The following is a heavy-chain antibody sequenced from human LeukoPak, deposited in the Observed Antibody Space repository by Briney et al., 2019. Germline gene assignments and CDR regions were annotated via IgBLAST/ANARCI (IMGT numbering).Heavy chain of an antibody. Sequence: GGSLRPSCSASGFTFSSYAMHWVRQPQGKGLEYVSAISSNGGSTYYADSVKGRFTISRDNSKNTLYLQMSSLRAEDTAVYYCVKDQRAVAGEWGQGTLVTVSS. J-gene: IGHJ4*02. CDR1: GFTFSSYA. D-gene: IGHD6-19*01. CDR3: VKDQRAVAGE. V-gene: IGHV3-64D*09. CDR2: ISSNGGST.